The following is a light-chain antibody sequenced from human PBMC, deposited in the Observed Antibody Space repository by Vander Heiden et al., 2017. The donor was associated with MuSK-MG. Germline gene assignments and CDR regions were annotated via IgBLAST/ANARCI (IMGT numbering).Light chain of an antibody. CDR3: AAWVDSLNGWV. Sequence: QSALTQPPSASGTPGQRATISCSGSSSNIGINTVNWYQQLPGTAPKLLIYNNNQRPSGVPDRFSGSKSGTSASLAISGLQSEDEADYYCAAWVDSLNGWVFGGGTKLTVL. CDR1: SSNIGINT. V-gene: IGLV1-44*01. J-gene: IGLJ3*02. CDR2: NNN.